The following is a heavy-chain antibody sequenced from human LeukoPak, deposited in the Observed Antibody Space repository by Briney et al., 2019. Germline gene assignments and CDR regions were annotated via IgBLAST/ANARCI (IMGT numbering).Heavy chain of an antibody. CDR1: GFTFNYYD. D-gene: IGHD3-22*01. J-gene: IGHJ2*01. CDR3: ARGVSYYYDNSGHPGWYFDL. CDR2: IRTTGDT. Sequence: GGSLRLSCAVSGFTFNYYDMPWVRQAPGKRLEWVSAIRTTGDTYYPDSVKGRFAMSREDAKNSVHLQMNTLRAGDTAVYYCARGVSYYYDNSGHPGWYFDLWGRGTLVTVSS. V-gene: IGHV3-13*01.